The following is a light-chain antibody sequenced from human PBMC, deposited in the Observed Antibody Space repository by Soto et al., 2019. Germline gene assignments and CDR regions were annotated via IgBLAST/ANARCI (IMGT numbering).Light chain of an antibody. J-gene: IGKJ1*01. CDR2: GAS. CDR3: QQYVSSVT. CDR1: QSVDSSF. Sequence: EIMLTQSPGSLSLSPGERATLSCRASQSVDSSFFAWYQQKPGQAPRLLIYGASNRATGIPDRFSGRGSGTDFTLTITGLEPEDFAVYYCQQYVSSVTFGQGTKVEIK. V-gene: IGKV3-20*01.